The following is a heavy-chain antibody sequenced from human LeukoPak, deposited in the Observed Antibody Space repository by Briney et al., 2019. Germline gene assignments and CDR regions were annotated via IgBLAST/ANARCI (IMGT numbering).Heavy chain of an antibody. V-gene: IGHV3-33*01. CDR3: AIQGDHCYGSGSYPYYFDY. CDR2: IWYDGSNK. Sequence: GRSLRLSCAASGFTFSSYGMHWVRQAPGKGLEWVAVIWYDGSNKYYADSVKGRFTISRDNSKNTLYLQMNSLRAEDTAVYYCAIQGDHCYGSGSYPYYFDYWGQGTLVTVSS. D-gene: IGHD3-10*01. CDR1: GFTFSSYG. J-gene: IGHJ4*02.